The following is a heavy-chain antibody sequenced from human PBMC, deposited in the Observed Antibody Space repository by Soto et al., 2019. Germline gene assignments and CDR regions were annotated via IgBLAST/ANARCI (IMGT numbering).Heavy chain of an antibody. Sequence: GGSLRLSCEASGFPFNPYAMTWFRQLPGMGLEWVSTTSIGGNTDFAESVRGRFSVSRDNSKNTLYLQMTNLRAEDAAIYFCAKELRPGLVVPTKSGFDPWGQGTRVTVSS. CDR2: TSIGGNT. D-gene: IGHD3-10*01. J-gene: IGHJ5*02. CDR1: GFPFNPYA. V-gene: IGHV3-23*01. CDR3: AKELRPGLVVPTKSGFDP.